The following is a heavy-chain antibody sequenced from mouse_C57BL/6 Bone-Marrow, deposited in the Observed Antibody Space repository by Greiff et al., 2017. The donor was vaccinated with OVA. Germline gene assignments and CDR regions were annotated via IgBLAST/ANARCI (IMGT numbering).Heavy chain of an antibody. CDR2: INPSSGYT. CDR3: ASEDGNWGAY. J-gene: IGHJ3*01. Sequence: VQLQQSGAELARPGASVKLSCKASGYTFTSYTMHWVKQRPGQGLEWIGYINPSSGYTKYNQKFKDKATLTADKSSSTAYMQLSSLTSEDAAVYDCASEDGNWGAYCGQGTLVTVSA. V-gene: IGHV1-4*01. D-gene: IGHD2-1*01. CDR1: GYTFTSYT.